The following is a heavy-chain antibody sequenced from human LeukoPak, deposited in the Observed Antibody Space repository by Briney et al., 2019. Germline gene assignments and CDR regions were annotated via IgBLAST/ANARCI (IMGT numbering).Heavy chain of an antibody. Sequence: ASVKVSCKASGYTFTSNHIHWVRQAPGQGLEWMGGIIPIFGTANYAQKFQGRVTITADESTSTAYMELSSLRSEDTAVYYCARSTVDTVMVSPRSFDYWGQGTLVTVSS. CDR1: GYTFTSNH. CDR3: ARSTVDTVMVSPRSFDY. V-gene: IGHV1-69*13. J-gene: IGHJ4*02. CDR2: IIPIFGTA. D-gene: IGHD5-18*01.